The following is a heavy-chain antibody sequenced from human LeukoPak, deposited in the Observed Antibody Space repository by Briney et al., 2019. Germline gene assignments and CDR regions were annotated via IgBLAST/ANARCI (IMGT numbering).Heavy chain of an antibody. CDR3: AKDCGYRRTGYPGD. CDR1: GFTFSSYA. D-gene: IGHD1-26*01. Sequence: GGSLRLSCAASGFTFSSYAMSWVRQAPGKGLEWVSAISGSGGSTYYADSVKGRFTISRDNSKNTLYLQMNSLRAEDTAVYYCAKDCGYRRTGYPGDWGQGTLVTVSS. CDR2: ISGSGGST. V-gene: IGHV3-23*01. J-gene: IGHJ4*02.